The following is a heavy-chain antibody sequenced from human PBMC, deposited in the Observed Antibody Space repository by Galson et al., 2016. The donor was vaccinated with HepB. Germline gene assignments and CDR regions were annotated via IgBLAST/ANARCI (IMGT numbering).Heavy chain of an antibody. J-gene: IGHJ4*02. CDR2: ISGSGSRT. CDR3: AKDFDYRSSGYYFDS. CDR1: GFTFSNYA. V-gene: IGHV3-23*01. D-gene: IGHD6-6*01. Sequence: SLRLSCAVSGFTFSNYAMSWVRQAPGKGLEWVSAISGSGSRTFYADSVKGRFTISRDNSKNTLYVQMNSLRAEDTAIYYCAKDFDYRSSGYYFDSWGQGTLVTVSS.